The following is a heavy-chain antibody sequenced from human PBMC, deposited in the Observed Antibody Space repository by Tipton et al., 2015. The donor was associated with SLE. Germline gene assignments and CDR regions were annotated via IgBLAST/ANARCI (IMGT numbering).Heavy chain of an antibody. D-gene: IGHD3-22*01. J-gene: IGHJ5*02. CDR2: IYHSGSA. V-gene: IGHV4-38-2*02. CDR1: NFSINSGYY. CDR3: ARNYYTSGGLNWFDP. Sequence: TLSLTCTVSNFSINSGYYWGWIRQPPGKGLEWIGSIYHSGSAYYNPSLKSRVTISVDTSKNQFSLNLTSVTAADTALYYCARNYYTSGGLNWFDPWGQGTLVTVSS.